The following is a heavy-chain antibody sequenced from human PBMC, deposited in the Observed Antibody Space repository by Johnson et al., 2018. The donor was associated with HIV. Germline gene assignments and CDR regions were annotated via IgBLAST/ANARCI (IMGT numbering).Heavy chain of an antibody. J-gene: IGHJ3*02. V-gene: IGHV3-20*04. Sequence: VQLVESGGGVVRPGGSLRLSCAASGFTFDDYGMSWVRQAPGKGLEWVSGINWTGGSTGYADSVKGRFTIARDNAKNSLYLQMNSLRAEDTAVYYCAREIGGSYYRDAFDIWGQGTMVTVSS. CDR1: GFTFDDYG. CDR2: INWTGGST. D-gene: IGHD1-26*01. CDR3: AREIGGSYYRDAFDI.